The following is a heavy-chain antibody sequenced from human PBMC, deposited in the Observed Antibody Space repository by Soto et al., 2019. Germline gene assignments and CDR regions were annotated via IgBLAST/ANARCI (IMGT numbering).Heavy chain of an antibody. D-gene: IGHD6-19*01. Sequence: GESLKISCKGSGYSFTSYWIGWVRQMPGKGLEWMGIIYPGDSDTRYSPSFQGQVTISADKSISTAYLQWSSLRAEDTAVYYCARDRYSSGWLDAFDIWGQGTMVTVSS. CDR1: GYSFTSYW. CDR3: ARDRYSSGWLDAFDI. J-gene: IGHJ3*02. V-gene: IGHV5-51*01. CDR2: IYPGDSDT.